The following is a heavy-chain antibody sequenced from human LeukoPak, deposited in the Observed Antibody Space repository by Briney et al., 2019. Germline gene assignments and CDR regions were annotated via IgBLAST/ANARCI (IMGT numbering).Heavy chain of an antibody. CDR2: ISSSSSYI. V-gene: IGHV3-21*01. CDR1: GFTFSSYS. Sequence: PGGSLRLSCAASGFTFSSYSMNWVRQAPGKGLEWVSSISSSSSYIYYADSVKGRFTISRDNAKNSLYLQMNSLRAEDTAVYYCARDEHDILTGYFPIDYWAREPWSPSPQ. D-gene: IGHD3-9*01. CDR3: ARDEHDILTGYFPIDY. J-gene: IGHJ4*02.